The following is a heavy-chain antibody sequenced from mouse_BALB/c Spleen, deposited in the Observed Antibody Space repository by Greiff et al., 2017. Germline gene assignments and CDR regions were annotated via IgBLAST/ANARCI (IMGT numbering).Heavy chain of an antibody. Sequence: EVQLQESGGGLVKPGGSLKLSCAASGFTFSSYAMSWVRQTPEKRLEWVASISSGGSTYYPDSVKGRFTISRDNARNILYLQMSSLRSEDTAMYYCARGNKYYAMDYWGQGTSVTVSS. CDR1: GFTFSSYA. CDR2: ISSGGST. J-gene: IGHJ4*01. V-gene: IGHV5-6-5*01. CDR3: ARGNKYYAMDY. D-gene: IGHD5-1-1*01.